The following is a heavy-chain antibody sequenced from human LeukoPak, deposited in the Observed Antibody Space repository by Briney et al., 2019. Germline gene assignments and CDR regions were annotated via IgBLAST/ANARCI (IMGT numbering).Heavy chain of an antibody. D-gene: IGHD5-12*01. Sequence: ASVKVSCKASGYTFTSYGISWVRQAPGQGLEWMGWINPNSGGTNYAQKFQGRVTMTRDTSISTTYMELSRLRSDDTAMYYCARDVAYYFDYWGQGTLVTVSS. CDR3: ARDVAYYFDY. J-gene: IGHJ4*02. V-gene: IGHV1-2*02. CDR2: INPNSGGT. CDR1: GYTFTSYG.